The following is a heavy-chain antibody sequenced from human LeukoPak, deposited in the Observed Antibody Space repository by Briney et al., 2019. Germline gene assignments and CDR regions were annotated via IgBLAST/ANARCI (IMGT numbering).Heavy chain of an antibody. CDR1: GFTFSSYW. V-gene: IGHV3-48*04. CDR2: IYNSASNT. Sequence: GGSLRLSCAASGFTFSSYWMHWVRQTPGKGLEWVSYIYNSASNTYYADSVKGRFTISRDNAKNVLYLQMNNLRVEDTAVYYCARGHYGLDVWGQGTTVTVSS. CDR3: ARGHYGLDV. J-gene: IGHJ6*02.